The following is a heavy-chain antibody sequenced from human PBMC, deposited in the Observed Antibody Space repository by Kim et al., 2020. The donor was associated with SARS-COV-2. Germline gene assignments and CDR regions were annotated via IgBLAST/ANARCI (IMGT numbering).Heavy chain of an antibody. V-gene: IGHV3-9*01. CDR3: AKANY. Sequence: NWNSCSIGYADSVKGRFTISRDNAKNSLYLQMNSLRAEETALYYCAKANYWGQGTLVTVSS. CDR2: NWNSCSI. J-gene: IGHJ4*02.